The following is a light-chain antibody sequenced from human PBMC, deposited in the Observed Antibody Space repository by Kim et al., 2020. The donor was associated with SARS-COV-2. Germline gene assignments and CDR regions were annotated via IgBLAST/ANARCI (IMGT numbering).Light chain of an antibody. V-gene: IGKV3-20*01. J-gene: IGKJ2*01. CDR1: QSVSSSY. CDR2: GAS. Sequence: EIVLTQSPVTLSLSPGERATLSCRASQSVSSSYLAWYQQKPGQAPTLLIYGASSRATGIPDRFSGSGSGTDFTLPISRLEPEDFAVYYCQQYGSSPPYTFGQGTKLEI. CDR3: QQYGSSPPYT.